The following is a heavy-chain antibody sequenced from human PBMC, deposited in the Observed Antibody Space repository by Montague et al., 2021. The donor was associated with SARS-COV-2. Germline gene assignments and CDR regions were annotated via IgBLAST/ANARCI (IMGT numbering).Heavy chain of an antibody. CDR3: ARIRDYDILTGSYSGFDY. CDR1: GFSLSTSGMC. V-gene: IGHV2-70*01. CDR2: IDWDDDK. Sequence: PALVKPTQTPTLTCTFSGFSLSTSGMCVSWIRQPPGKALEWLALIDWDDDKYYSTSLKTRRTISKDTSKNQVVLTMTNMDPVDTATYYCARIRDYDILTGSYSGFDYWGQGTLVTVSS. J-gene: IGHJ4*02. D-gene: IGHD3-9*01.